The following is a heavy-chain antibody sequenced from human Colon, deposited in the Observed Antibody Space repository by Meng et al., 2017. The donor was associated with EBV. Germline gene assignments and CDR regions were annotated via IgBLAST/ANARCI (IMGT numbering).Heavy chain of an antibody. CDR1: GGSTGGTNW. V-gene: IGHV4-4*02. Sequence: VQLQESGPGLVKPAGTLSRTGAVYGGSTGGTNWWSWVRQPPGKGLEWIGEIYHSGSTNYNPSLKSRVTISVDKSKNQFSLKLNSVTAADTAVYYCARTAYFDFQRAFGYWGQGTLVTVSS. J-gene: IGHJ4*02. CDR2: IYHSGST. D-gene: IGHD2/OR15-2a*01. CDR3: ARTAYFDFQRAFGY.